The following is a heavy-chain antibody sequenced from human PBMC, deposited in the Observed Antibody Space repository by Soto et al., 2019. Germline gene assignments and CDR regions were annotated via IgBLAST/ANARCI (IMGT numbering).Heavy chain of an antibody. CDR3: ARHESILPGF. CDR2: ISYTGST. D-gene: IGHD2-15*01. Sequence: PSDTLSLTCAVSGASMSSNDYHWGWIRQPPGGGLEWIGSISYTGSTYFNPSLKSRVTLSIDTSKNHFSLKLSSVTAADTAVYYCARHESILPGFWGQGTLVTVSS. J-gene: IGHJ4*02. V-gene: IGHV4-39*01. CDR1: GASMSSNDYH.